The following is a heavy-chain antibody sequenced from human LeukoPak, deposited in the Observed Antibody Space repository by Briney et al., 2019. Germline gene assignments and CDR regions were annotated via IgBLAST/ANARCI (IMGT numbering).Heavy chain of an antibody. V-gene: IGHV4-39*01. CDR1: GGSMSNYY. D-gene: IGHD3-22*01. Sequence: SETLSLTCTVSGGSMSNYYWGWIRQPPGKGLEWIGSIYYSGNTYYNPSLKSRVTISVDTSKNQFSLKVTSVTAADTAVYYCATTFGRTYYYDSSGIGNWGQGTLVTVSS. CDR3: ATTFGRTYYYDSSGIGN. CDR2: IYYSGNT. J-gene: IGHJ4*02.